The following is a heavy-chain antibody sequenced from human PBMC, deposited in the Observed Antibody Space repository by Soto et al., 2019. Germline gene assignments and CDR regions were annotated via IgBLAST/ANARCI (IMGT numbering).Heavy chain of an antibody. D-gene: IGHD1-26*01. J-gene: IGHJ4*02. CDR1: GASFSGFY. CDR3: ARGVSVTLAVQGGAPDKNYFDS. Sequence: PSETLSLTCAVSGASFSGFYWSWIRQSPGKGLEWIGEIDHSGITNHNTALKSRATMSVDTSKNQFPMKLRSVTAADTAVYYCARGVSVTLAVQGGAPDKNYFDSWSQGTLVTVYS. CDR2: IDHSGIT. V-gene: IGHV4-34*04.